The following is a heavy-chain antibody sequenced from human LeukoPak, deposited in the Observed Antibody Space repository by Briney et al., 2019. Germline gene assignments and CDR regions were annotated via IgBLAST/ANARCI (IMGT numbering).Heavy chain of an antibody. V-gene: IGHV1-2*02. CDR3: AREHGDTARAYYYYYYMDV. CDR1: GYTFTGYY. D-gene: IGHD4-17*01. Sequence: GASVKVSCKASGYTFTGYYMHWVRQAPGQGLEWMGWINPNSGGTNYAQKFQGRVTMTRDTSISTAYMELSRLRSDDTAVYYCAREHGDTARAYYYYYYMDVWGKGTTVTISS. J-gene: IGHJ6*03. CDR2: INPNSGGT.